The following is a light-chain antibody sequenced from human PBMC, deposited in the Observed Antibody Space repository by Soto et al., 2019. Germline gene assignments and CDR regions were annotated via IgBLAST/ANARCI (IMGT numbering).Light chain of an antibody. CDR3: GSYTTTSTVV. CDR1: SSDVGGYNY. V-gene: IGLV2-14*01. J-gene: IGLJ2*01. Sequence: QSVLTQPASVSGSPGQSITISCTGTSSDVGGYNYVSWYQQHPGKAPKLMIYAASNRPPGVSNRFSGSKSGNTASLTISGLQAEDEAEYYCGSYTTTSTVVFGGGTKLTVL. CDR2: AAS.